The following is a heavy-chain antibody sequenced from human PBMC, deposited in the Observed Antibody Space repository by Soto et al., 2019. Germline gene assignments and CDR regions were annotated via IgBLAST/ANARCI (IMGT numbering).Heavy chain of an antibody. V-gene: IGHV4-4*07. J-gene: IGHJ4*02. CDR2: IYMRGST. D-gene: IGHD4-17*01. CDR3: ASDKGGDYLEDY. Sequence: QVQLQESGPGLVKPSETLSLTCTVSGGSISSYYGTWIRQPAGKGLEWIGRIYMRGSTNYNPSLKRRVTMSLDTSKNQYSLKVSSVTAADTAVDYCASDKGGDYLEDYWGQGILVTVSS. CDR1: GGSISSYY.